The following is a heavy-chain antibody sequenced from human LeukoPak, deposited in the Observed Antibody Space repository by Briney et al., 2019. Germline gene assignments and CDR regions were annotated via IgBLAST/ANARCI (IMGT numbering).Heavy chain of an antibody. D-gene: IGHD5-12*01. V-gene: IGHV1-2*02. J-gene: IGHJ4*02. CDR1: GYTFTGQD. Sequence: GASVKVSCKASGYTFTGQDMHWVRQAPGQGLDWMGWINPNTGGTNYAQKFQGRVTMTRETTISTAYMELNWLTSDGTAVYYCASYPRYMSSPPFDYWGQGTLVTVPS. CDR3: ASYPRYMSSPPFDY. CDR2: INPNTGGT.